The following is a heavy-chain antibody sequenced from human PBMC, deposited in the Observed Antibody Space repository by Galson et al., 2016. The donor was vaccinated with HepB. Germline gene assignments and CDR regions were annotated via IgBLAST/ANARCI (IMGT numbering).Heavy chain of an antibody. CDR3: AREGGRCYSCFDY. V-gene: IGHV3-11*06. Sequence: LRLSCAASGFTFSDYYMTWIRQAPGKGLEWVSYIGTNSGYTNYADSVKGRFTISRDNAKNTLYLQMNSLRAEDTAVYYCAREGGRCYSCFDYWGQGTLVTVSS. CDR2: IGTNSGYT. D-gene: IGHD2-15*01. J-gene: IGHJ4*02. CDR1: GFTFSDYY.